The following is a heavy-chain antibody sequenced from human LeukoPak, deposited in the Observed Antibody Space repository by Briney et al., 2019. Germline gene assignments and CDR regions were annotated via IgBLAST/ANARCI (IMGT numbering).Heavy chain of an antibody. D-gene: IGHD6-13*01. CDR3: ARPSYSSSWTKVQDY. V-gene: IGHV4-4*07. CDR1: GGSISSYY. Sequence: PSETLSLTCTVSGGSISSYYWSWIRQPAGKGLEWIGRILTSGSTNYNPSLKSRVTMSVDTSKNQFSLRLSSVTAADTAVYYCARPSYSSSWTKVQDYWGQGTLVTVSS. J-gene: IGHJ4*02. CDR2: ILTSGST.